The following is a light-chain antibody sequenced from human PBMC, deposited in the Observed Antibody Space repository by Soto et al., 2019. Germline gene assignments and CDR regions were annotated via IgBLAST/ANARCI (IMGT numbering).Light chain of an antibody. J-gene: IGKJ4*01. CDR3: QQTRSYPSP. Sequence: IRMSHSPSSLSAYTRDRVTITCRASQGISSYLAWYQQKPGKAPKLLIYAASTLQSGVPSRFSGSGSGTDFTLTISSLQAEDFATYYCQQTRSYPSPFAGGSKVDVK. CDR2: AAS. V-gene: IGKV1-8*01. CDR1: QGISSY.